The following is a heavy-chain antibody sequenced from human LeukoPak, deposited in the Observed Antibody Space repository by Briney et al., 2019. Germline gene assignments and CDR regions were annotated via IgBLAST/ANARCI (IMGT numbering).Heavy chain of an antibody. D-gene: IGHD3-22*01. Sequence: SETLSLTCTVSGGSMSSYYWSWIRQPPGKGLEWIGYIYYSGSTNYNPSLKSRVTISVDTSKNQFSLKLSSVTAADTAVYYCARARYYYDSSAPLWYWGQGTLVTVSS. CDR3: ARARYYYDSSAPLWY. J-gene: IGHJ4*02. CDR2: IYYSGST. V-gene: IGHV4-59*01. CDR1: GGSMSSYY.